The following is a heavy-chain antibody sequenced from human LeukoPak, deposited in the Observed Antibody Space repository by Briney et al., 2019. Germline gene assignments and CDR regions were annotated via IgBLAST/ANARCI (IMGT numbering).Heavy chain of an antibody. Sequence: GGSLRLSCAASGFTFSSYGLHSVRQAPGKGLEGVAFIRYDGSNKYYADSVKGRFTISRDNSKNTLYLQMNSLRAEDTAVYYCAKGHPRRVGATLFDYWGQGTLVTVSS. CDR2: IRYDGSNK. CDR3: AKGHPRRVGATLFDY. V-gene: IGHV3-30*02. D-gene: IGHD1-26*01. CDR1: GFTFSSYG. J-gene: IGHJ4*02.